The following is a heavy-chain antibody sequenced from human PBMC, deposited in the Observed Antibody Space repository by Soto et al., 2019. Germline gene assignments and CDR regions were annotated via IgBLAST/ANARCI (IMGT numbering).Heavy chain of an antibody. D-gene: IGHD1-26*01. Sequence: LRLSCAASGFTFSSYDMHWVRQATGKGLEWVSAIGTAGDPYYPGSVKGRFTISRENAKNSLYLQMNSLRAGDTAVYYCARARGSYGLYYFDYWGQGTLVTVSS. CDR2: IGTAGDP. J-gene: IGHJ4*02. CDR1: GFTFSSYD. CDR3: ARARGSYGLYYFDY. V-gene: IGHV3-13*05.